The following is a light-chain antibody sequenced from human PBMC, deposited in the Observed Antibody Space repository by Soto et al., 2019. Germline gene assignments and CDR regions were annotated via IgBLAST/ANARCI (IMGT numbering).Light chain of an antibody. CDR1: PSDIGAYNY. J-gene: IGLJ2*01. CDR3: GSYTITSTLMI. CDR2: DVT. V-gene: IGLV2-14*03. Sequence: QSVLTQPASVSGSPGQSITISCSGTPSDIGAYNYVSWYQHLPGKAPEVIIYDVTNRPSGVSSRFSASKSGTTASLTISGLKAEDEANYYCGSYTITSTLMIFGGGTKLTVL.